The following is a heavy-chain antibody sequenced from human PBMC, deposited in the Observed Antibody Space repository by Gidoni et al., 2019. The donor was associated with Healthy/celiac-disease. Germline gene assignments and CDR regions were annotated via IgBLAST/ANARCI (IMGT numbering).Heavy chain of an antibody. CDR2: IYYSGST. CDR3: ARQVAAAGTNWFDP. J-gene: IGHJ5*02. Sequence: QLQLQESGPGLVKPSETLSLTCTVSGGSISSSSYYWGWIRQPPGKGLEWIGRIYYSGSTYYNPSLKSRVTISVDTSKNQFSLKLSSVTAADTAVYYCARQVAAAGTNWFDPWGQGTLVTVSS. CDR1: GGSISSSSYY. V-gene: IGHV4-39*01. D-gene: IGHD6-13*01.